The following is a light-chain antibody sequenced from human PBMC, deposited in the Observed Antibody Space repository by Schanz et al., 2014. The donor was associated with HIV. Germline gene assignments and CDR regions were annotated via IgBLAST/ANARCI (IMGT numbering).Light chain of an antibody. CDR2: GNS. CDR3: AGWDDSLKVWV. J-gene: IGLJ3*02. Sequence: QSVLTQPPSVSGAPGQRVTISCTGSSSNIGAGYDVHWYQQLPGTAPKLLIYGNSNRPSGVPDRFSGSKSGTSASLAITGLQSEDEADYYCAGWDDSLKVWVFGGGTKVTVL. CDR1: SSNIGAGYD. V-gene: IGLV1-40*01.